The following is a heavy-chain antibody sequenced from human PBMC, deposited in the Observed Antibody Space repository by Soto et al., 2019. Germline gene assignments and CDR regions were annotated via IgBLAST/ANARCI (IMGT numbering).Heavy chain of an antibody. V-gene: IGHV3-21*01. CDR3: ARDGRLVYYYYMDV. CDR2: ISSSSSYI. D-gene: IGHD2-15*01. Sequence: GGSLRLSCAASGFTFSSYSMNWVRQAPGKGLEWVSSISSSSSYIYYADSVKGRFTISRDNAKNSLYLQMNSLRAEDTAVYYCARDGRLVYYYYMDVWGKGTTVTVSS. CDR1: GFTFSSYS. J-gene: IGHJ6*03.